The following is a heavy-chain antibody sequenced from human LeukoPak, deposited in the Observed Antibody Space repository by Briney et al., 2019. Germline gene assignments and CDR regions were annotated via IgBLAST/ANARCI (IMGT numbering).Heavy chain of an antibody. CDR2: INHSGGT. CDR3: ASMVRGVITRYYYYMDV. D-gene: IGHD3-10*01. J-gene: IGHJ6*03. Sequence: SETLSLTCAVYGGAFSGYYWSWIRQAPGKGLEWIGEINHSGGTNYNPSLKSRVTISVDTSKNPFSLKLSSVTAADTAVYYCASMVRGVITRYYYYMDVWGKGTTVTVSS. V-gene: IGHV4-34*01. CDR1: GGAFSGYY.